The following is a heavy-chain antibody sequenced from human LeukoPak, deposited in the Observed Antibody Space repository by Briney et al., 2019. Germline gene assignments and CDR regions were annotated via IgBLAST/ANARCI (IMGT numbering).Heavy chain of an antibody. CDR2: FRGSGGST. D-gene: IGHD6-19*01. CDR3: AKGDSSAWPYHGVFGY. J-gene: IGHJ4*02. V-gene: IGHV3-23*01. Sequence: GGSLRLSCAASGFTFDDYGMSWVRQAPGKVLEWVSSFRGSGGSTYYADSVKGRFTISRDNSRNTLSVQMNSLRVEDTAVYYCAKGDSSAWPYHGVFGYWGQGTLVTVSS. CDR1: GFTFDDYG.